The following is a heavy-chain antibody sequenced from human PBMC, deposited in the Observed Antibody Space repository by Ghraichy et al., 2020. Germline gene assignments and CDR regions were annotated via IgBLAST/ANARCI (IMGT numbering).Heavy chain of an antibody. CDR2: ISLASSRI. D-gene: IGHD3-10*01. J-gene: IGHJ4*01. CDR1: GFNLGVYT. CDR3: VRADGSGSFYY. Sequence: GGSLRLSCATSGFNLGVYTMNWLRWAPNKGLQWVSSISLASSRIYYTDSLRGRFTISRDNARNSVFLQMDSLTVEDTAMYYCVRADGSGSFYYLGQGTQVSV. V-gene: IGHV3-21*01.